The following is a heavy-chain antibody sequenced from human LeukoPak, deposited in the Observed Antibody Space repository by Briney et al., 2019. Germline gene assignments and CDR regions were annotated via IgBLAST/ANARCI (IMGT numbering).Heavy chain of an antibody. D-gene: IGHD5-24*01. J-gene: IGHJ2*01. CDR2: MNSDGSSS. CDR3: ARGGDGSNIYWYFDL. Sequence: GGSLRLSCAASGFTFSTHWMHWARQAPGKGLEWVSRMNSDGSSSSYADSVKGRFTISRDNAKNTLYLQMNSLRAEDTAVYYCARGGDGSNIYWYFDLWGRGTLVAVSS. V-gene: IGHV3-74*01. CDR1: GFTFSTHW.